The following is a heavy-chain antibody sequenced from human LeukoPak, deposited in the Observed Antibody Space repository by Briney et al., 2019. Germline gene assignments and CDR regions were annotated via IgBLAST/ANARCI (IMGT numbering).Heavy chain of an antibody. CDR1: GYSFTSHW. J-gene: IGHJ4*02. CDR2: INPRDSDT. V-gene: IGHV5-51*01. CDR3: VRSADGGYNYGH. Sequence: GESLKISCKGSGYSFTSHWIGWVRQMAGKGLEWVWIINPRDSDTRYSASFQGQVTISADKSISTAYLQWSSLRASDTAMYYCVRSADGGYNYGHWGQGTLVTVSS. D-gene: IGHD5-18*01.